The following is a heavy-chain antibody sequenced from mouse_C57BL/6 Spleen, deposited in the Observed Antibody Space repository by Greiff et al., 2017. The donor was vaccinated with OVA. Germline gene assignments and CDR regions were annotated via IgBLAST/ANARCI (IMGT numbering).Heavy chain of an antibody. D-gene: IGHD3-2*02. CDR1: GYTFTSYT. J-gene: IGHJ2*01. Sequence: VKLLESGAELARPGASVKMSCKASGYTFTSYTMHWVKQRPGQGLEWIGYINPSSGSTKYNQNFKDKATLTADKSASTAYRQLSSLTSEDSAVYYCASLDSSGQYYFDYWGQGTTLTVSS. CDR2: INPSSGST. V-gene: IGHV1-4*01. CDR3: ASLDSSGQYYFDY.